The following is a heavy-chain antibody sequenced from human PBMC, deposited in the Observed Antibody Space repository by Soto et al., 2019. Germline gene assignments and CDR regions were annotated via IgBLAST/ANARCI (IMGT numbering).Heavy chain of an antibody. CDR1: GFTVGSNY. J-gene: IGHJ6*02. CDR2: IYSGGST. V-gene: IGHV3-53*04. D-gene: IGHD3-3*01. CDR3: ARAPRSDLSGYYYSGMDV. Sequence: GGSLRLSCAASGFTVGSNYMSWVRKAPGKGLEWFAVIYSGGSTYYADSVKGRFTISRHNSKNTLYLQMNSLRAEDTAVYYFARAPRSDLSGYYYSGMDVWGQGTTVTVSS.